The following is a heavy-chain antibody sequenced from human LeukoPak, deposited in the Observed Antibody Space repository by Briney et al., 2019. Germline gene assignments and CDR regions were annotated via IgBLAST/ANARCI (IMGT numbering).Heavy chain of an antibody. J-gene: IGHJ4*02. CDR3: ARDLSSAYDY. CDR2: MNPNSGNT. D-gene: IGHD6-19*01. V-gene: IGHV1-8*01. CDR1: GYTFTSYD. Sequence: ASVKVSCKASGYTFTSYDINWVRQATGQGLEWMGWMNPNSGNTGYAQKFQGRVTMTRDTSISTAYMELSRLRSDDTAVYYCARDLSSAYDYWGQGTLVTVSS.